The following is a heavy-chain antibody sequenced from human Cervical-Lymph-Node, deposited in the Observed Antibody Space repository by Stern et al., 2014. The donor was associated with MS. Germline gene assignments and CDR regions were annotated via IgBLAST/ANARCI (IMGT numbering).Heavy chain of an antibody. Sequence: QVQLQESGPGLVKPSATLSLTCTVSGVSVSSESYYWSWIRQPPGKALEWIGYIYYIGSTNYNPSIESRVTISIDRSRNQFSLKVTSVTAADTAMYYCAREVYRNGWHEALDVWGQGSMVTVSS. D-gene: IGHD6-19*01. V-gene: IGHV4-61*01. CDR2: IYYIGST. CDR1: GVSVSSESYY. CDR3: AREVYRNGWHEALDV. J-gene: IGHJ3*01.